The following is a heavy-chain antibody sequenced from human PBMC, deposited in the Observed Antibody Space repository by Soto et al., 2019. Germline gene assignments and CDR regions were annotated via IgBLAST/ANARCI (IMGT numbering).Heavy chain of an antibody. Sequence: QLQLQESGAGLVKPSETLSLTCTVSGGSISSSSYYWGWIRQPPGKGLEWIGSIYYSGSTYYNPSLKSRVTIYVDTSKNQFSLKLNSVTAADTAVYYCARRPIAARPFDYWGQGTLVTVSS. CDR1: GGSISSSSYY. CDR2: IYYSGST. V-gene: IGHV4-39*01. J-gene: IGHJ4*02. CDR3: ARRPIAARPFDY. D-gene: IGHD6-6*01.